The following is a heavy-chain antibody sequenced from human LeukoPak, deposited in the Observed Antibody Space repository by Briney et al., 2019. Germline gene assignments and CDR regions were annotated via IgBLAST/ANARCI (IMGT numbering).Heavy chain of an antibody. D-gene: IGHD2-15*01. CDR2: INPNSGGT. V-gene: IGHV1-2*02. Sequence: ASVKVSCKASGYTFTGYYMHWVRQAPGQGREWMGWINPNSGGTNYAQKFQGRVTMTRDTSISTAYMELSRLRSDDSAVDYCARAVVGATGLDYWGRGTLVTVST. CDR3: ARAVVGATGLDY. CDR1: GYTFTGYY. J-gene: IGHJ4*02.